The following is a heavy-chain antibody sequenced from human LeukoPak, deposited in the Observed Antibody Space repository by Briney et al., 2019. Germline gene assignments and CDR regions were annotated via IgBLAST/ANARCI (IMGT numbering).Heavy chain of an antibody. V-gene: IGHV4-34*01. D-gene: IGHD6-13*01. CDR1: GGSFSGYY. CDR3: ARGLRSSHPSYYFDY. Sequence: SETLSLTCAVYGGSFSGYYWIWIRQSPGKGLEWIGEITQSGSTNYNPSLKSRVTISVDTSKNQFSLKLSSVTAADTAVYYCARGLRSSHPSYYFDYWGQGTLVTVSS. J-gene: IGHJ4*02. CDR2: ITQSGST.